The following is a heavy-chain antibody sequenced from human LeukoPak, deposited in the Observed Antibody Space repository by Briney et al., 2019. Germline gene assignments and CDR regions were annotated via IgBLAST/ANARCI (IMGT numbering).Heavy chain of an antibody. J-gene: IGHJ4*02. CDR3: ARASNDYFDY. CDR2: ISSSSSYI. V-gene: IGHV3-21*01. D-gene: IGHD1-1*01. CDR1: GFTFSSYS. Sequence: GGPLRLSCAASGFTFSSYSMNWVRQAPGKGLEWVSSISSSSSYIYYADSVKGRFTISRDNAKNSLCLQMNSLRAEDTAVYYCARASNDYFDYWGQGTLVTVSS.